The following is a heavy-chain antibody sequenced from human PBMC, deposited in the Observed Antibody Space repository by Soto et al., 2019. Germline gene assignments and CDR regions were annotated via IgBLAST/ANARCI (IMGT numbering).Heavy chain of an antibody. CDR3: ARASHYYGSGSYYNWPPLLDY. D-gene: IGHD3-10*01. CDR1: GGSISSSNW. J-gene: IGHJ4*02. V-gene: IGHV4-4*02. Sequence: SETLSLTCAVSGGSISSSNWWSWVRQPPGKGLEWIGEIYHSGSTNYNPSLKSRVTISVDKSKNQFSLKLSSVTAADTAVYYCARASHYYGSGSYYNWPPLLDYWGQATLVTVSS. CDR2: IYHSGST.